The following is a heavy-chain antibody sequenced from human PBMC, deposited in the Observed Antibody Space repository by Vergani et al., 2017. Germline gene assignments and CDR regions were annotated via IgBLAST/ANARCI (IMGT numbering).Heavy chain of an antibody. CDR3: ARHQSEQQLGSWFYYYGMDV. J-gene: IGHJ6*02. CDR2: IYYSGST. CDR1: GGSISSSSYY. V-gene: IGHV4-39*01. D-gene: IGHD6-13*01. Sequence: QVQLQQWGAGLLKPSETLSLTCAVYGGSISSSSYYWGWIRQPPGKGLEWIGSIYYSGSTYYNPSLKSRVTISVDTSKNQFSLKLSSVTAADTAVYYCARHQSEQQLGSWFYYYGMDVWGQGTTVTVSS.